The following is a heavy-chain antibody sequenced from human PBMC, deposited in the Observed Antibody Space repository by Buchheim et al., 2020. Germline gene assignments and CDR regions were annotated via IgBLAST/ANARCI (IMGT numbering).Heavy chain of an antibody. Sequence: QVQLVESGGGVVQPGRSLRLSCAASGFTFSSYAMHWVRQAPGKGLEWVAVISYDGSNKYYADSVKGRFTISRDNSKNTLYLQMNSLRAEDTAVYYCHYYDSSGYYGDFLDVWGQGTT. CDR2: ISYDGSNK. J-gene: IGHJ6*02. D-gene: IGHD3-22*01. CDR3: HYYDSSGYYGDFLDV. CDR1: GFTFSSYA. V-gene: IGHV3-30-3*01.